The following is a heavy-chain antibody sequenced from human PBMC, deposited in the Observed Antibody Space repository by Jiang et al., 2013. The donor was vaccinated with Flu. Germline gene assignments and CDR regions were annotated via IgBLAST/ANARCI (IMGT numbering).Heavy chain of an antibody. V-gene: IGHV1-8*01. CDR1: GYTFTSYD. CDR3: ARVRYSSSWYGRDYYMDV. Sequence: KASGYTFTSYDINWVRQATGQGLEWMGWMNPNSGNTGYAQKFQGRVTMTRNTSISTAYMELSSLRSEDTAVYYCARVRYSSSWYGRDYYMDVWGKGTTVTVSS. D-gene: IGHD6-13*01. CDR2: MNPNSGNT. J-gene: IGHJ6*03.